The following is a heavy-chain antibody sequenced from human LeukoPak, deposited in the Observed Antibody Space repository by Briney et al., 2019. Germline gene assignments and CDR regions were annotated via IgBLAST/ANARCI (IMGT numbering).Heavy chain of an antibody. Sequence: PSETLSLTCTVSGYSISSGYYWGWIRQPPGKGLEWIGSIYHSGSTYYNPSLKSRVTISVDTSKNQFSLKLSSVTAADTAVYYCARHVMPGLLWFGDSGWFDPWGQGTLVTVSS. CDR1: GYSISSGYY. CDR3: ARHVMPGLLWFGDSGWFDP. J-gene: IGHJ5*02. V-gene: IGHV4-38-2*02. D-gene: IGHD3-10*01. CDR2: IYHSGST.